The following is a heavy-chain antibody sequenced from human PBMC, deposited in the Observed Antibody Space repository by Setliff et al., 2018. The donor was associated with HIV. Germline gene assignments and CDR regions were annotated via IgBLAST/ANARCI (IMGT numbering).Heavy chain of an antibody. V-gene: IGHV4-59*08. D-gene: IGHD5-18*01. CDR2: IYYSGRT. Sequence: SETLSLTCTVSGGSISSHSWSWIRQTPGKGLEWIGYIYYSGRTNHNPSLKSRVTISVDTSKNQFSLKLSSVTAADTAVYYCARGTADYYRDVWGKGTTVTVSS. CDR3: ARGTADYYRDV. J-gene: IGHJ6*03. CDR1: GGSISSHS.